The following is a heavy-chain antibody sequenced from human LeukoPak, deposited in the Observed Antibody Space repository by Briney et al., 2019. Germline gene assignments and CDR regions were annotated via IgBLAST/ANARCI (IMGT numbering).Heavy chain of an antibody. D-gene: IGHD3-10*01. J-gene: IGHJ5*02. CDR3: ARDVGLYYYGSGSYSPNNWFDP. V-gene: IGHV1-18*01. Sequence: ASVKVSCKASGYTFTSYGISWVRQAPGQGLEWMGWISAYNGNTNYAQKLQGRVTMTTDTSTSTGYMELRSLRSDDTAVYYCARDVGLYYYGSGSYSPNNWFDPWGQGTLVTVSS. CDR1: GYTFTSYG. CDR2: ISAYNGNT.